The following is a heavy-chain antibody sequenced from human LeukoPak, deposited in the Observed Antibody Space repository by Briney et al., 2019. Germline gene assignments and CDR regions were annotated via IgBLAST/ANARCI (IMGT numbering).Heavy chain of an antibody. CDR3: ARVLGYSYGYSAIDY. CDR2: IWHDGSNK. Sequence: GGSLRLSCAASGFSFSSYGMHWVRQAPGKGLEWVTVIWHDGSNKYYADSVKGRFTISRDNSKNTLYLQMNSLRAEDTAVYYCARVLGYSYGYSAIDYWGQGTLVTVSP. J-gene: IGHJ4*02. V-gene: IGHV3-33*01. CDR1: GFSFSSYG. D-gene: IGHD5-18*01.